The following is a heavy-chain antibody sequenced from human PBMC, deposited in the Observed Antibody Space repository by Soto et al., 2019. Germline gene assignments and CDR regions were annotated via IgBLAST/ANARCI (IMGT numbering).Heavy chain of an antibody. CDR3: TADYCITGTIVRFDY. V-gene: IGHV3-23*01. D-gene: IGHD4-4*01. CDR2: IWVNGGTT. CDR1: GFTFSSYG. J-gene: IGHJ4*01. Sequence: GGSLRLSCAASGFTFSSYGMSWVRQAPGKGLEWVAAIWVNGGTTDYAASVKGRFAISRDDSKNTVYLEMNSLQTEDTAIYYCTADYCITGTIVRFDYWGHGTLVTVSS.